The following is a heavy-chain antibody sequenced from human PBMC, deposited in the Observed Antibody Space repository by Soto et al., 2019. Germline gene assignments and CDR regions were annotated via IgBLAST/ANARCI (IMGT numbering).Heavy chain of an antibody. CDR1: GYTFTSYG. D-gene: IGHD3-3*01. CDR3: ARSSGGNFGIIIEGSNWFGP. J-gene: IGHJ5*02. Sequence: GASVKVSCKASGYTFTSYGISWVRQAPGQGLEWMGVINPHGGSTKYAQKFQGRVTMTRDTSRSTVYMELRSLRSDDTAIYYCARSSGGNFGIIIEGSNWFGPWGQGTLVTVSS. V-gene: IGHV1-18*01. CDR2: INPHGGST.